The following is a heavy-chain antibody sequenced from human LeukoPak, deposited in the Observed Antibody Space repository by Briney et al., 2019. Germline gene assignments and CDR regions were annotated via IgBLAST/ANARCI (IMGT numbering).Heavy chain of an antibody. CDR2: ISSSGSTI. CDR3: ARDFRQNYYDSSGYPDY. V-gene: IGHV3-11*04. CDR1: GFTFSDYY. Sequence: GGSLRLSCAASGFTFSDYYMSWIRQAPGKGLEWVSYISSSGSTIYYADSVKGRLTISRDNAKNSLYLQMNSLRAEDTAVYYCARDFRQNYYDSSGYPDYWGQGTLVTVSS. D-gene: IGHD3-22*01. J-gene: IGHJ4*02.